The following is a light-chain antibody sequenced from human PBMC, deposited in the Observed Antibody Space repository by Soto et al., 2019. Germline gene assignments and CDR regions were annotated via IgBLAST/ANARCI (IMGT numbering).Light chain of an antibody. CDR1: QSISSS. CDR3: QQSFRTPIT. Sequence: DIQMTQSPSSLSASVGDRVTITCRASQSISSSLNWYQQKPGNVPKLLIFAASSLQSGVPSRFRGSGSGTEFTLTISRLQVEYFATYYCQQSFRTPITVGQGTRLEIK. V-gene: IGKV1-39*01. CDR2: AAS. J-gene: IGKJ5*01.